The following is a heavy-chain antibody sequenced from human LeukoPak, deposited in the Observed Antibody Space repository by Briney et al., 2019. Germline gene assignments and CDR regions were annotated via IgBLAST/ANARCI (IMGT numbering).Heavy chain of an antibody. CDR2: IGTRGSPI. Sequence: PGGSLRLSCAASGFTFSSYAMSWVRQAPGKGLEWVAYIGTRGSPIYYADSVKGRFTISRDNAKNSLYLQMNSLRDEDTAVYYCARDGGSGGENDYWGQGTLVTVSS. J-gene: IGHJ4*02. CDR3: ARDGGSGGENDY. D-gene: IGHD3-10*01. V-gene: IGHV3-48*02. CDR1: GFTFSSYA.